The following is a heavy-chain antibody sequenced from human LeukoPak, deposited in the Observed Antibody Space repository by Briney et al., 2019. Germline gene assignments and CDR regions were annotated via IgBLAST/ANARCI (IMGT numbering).Heavy chain of an antibody. V-gene: IGHV4-4*02. CDR3: ARRMGATILYYYYYMDV. Sequence: SETLSLTCAVSGGSISSSNWWSWVRQPPGKGLEWIGEIYHSGSTNYNPSLKSRVTISVDTSKNQFSLKLSSVTAADTAVYYCARRMGATILYYYYYMDVWGKGTTVTISS. CDR2: IYHSGST. D-gene: IGHD1-26*01. J-gene: IGHJ6*03. CDR1: GGSISSSNW.